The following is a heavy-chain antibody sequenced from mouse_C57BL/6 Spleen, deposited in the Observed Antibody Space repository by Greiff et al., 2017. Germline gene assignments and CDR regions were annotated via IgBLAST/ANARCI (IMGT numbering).Heavy chain of an antibody. J-gene: IGHJ2*01. V-gene: IGHV2-2*01. D-gene: IGHD2-4*01. CDR2: IWSGGST. CDR1: GFSLTSYG. CDR3: ASMITTGYYVDY. Sequence: QVHVKQSGPGLVQPSQSLSITCTVSGFSLTSYGVHWVRQSPGKGLEWLGVIWSGGSTDYNAAFISRLSISKDNSKSQVFFKMNSLQADDTAIYYCASMITTGYYVDYWGQGTTLTVSS.